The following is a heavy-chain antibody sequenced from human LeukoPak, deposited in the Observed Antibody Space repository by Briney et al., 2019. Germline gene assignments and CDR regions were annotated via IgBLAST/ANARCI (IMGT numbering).Heavy chain of an antibody. Sequence: GGSLRLSCAASGFTFSSYAMRWVRQAPGKGLEWVSDISGSGGSTYYEDSVEGRFTITSDNSKNTLYLQMNSLRAEDTAVYYCAKRYCSGGSCYFHFDYWGQGTLVTVSS. CDR2: ISGSGGST. V-gene: IGHV3-23*01. D-gene: IGHD2-15*01. J-gene: IGHJ4*02. CDR1: GFTFSSYA. CDR3: AKRYCSGGSCYFHFDY.